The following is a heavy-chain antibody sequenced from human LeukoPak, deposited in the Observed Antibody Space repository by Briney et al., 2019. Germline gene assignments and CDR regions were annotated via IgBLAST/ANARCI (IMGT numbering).Heavy chain of an antibody. CDR2: ISAYNGNT. CDR1: GYTFTSYG. Sequence: GASVNVSCTASGYTFTSYGISWVRQAPGQGLEWMGWISAYNGNTNYAQKLQGRVTMTTDTSTSTAYMELRSLRSDDTAVYYCARVEMANFEDYWGQGTLVTVSS. J-gene: IGHJ4*02. V-gene: IGHV1-18*01. D-gene: IGHD5-24*01. CDR3: ARVEMANFEDY.